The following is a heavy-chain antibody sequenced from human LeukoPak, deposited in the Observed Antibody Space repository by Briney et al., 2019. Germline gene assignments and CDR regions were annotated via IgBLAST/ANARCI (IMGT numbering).Heavy chain of an antibody. CDR1: GGSISSYY. Sequence: SETLSLTCTVSGGSISSYYWSWIRQPPGKGLEWIGYIYYCGSTNYNPSLKSRVTISVDTSKNQFSLKLSSVTAADTAVYYCARFSNAGYSSGWYFDYWGQGTLVTVSS. D-gene: IGHD6-19*01. CDR3: ARFSNAGYSSGWYFDY. V-gene: IGHV4-59*01. J-gene: IGHJ4*02. CDR2: IYYCGST.